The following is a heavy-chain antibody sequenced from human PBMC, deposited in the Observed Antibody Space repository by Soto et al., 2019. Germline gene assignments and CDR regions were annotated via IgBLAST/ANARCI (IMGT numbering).Heavy chain of an antibody. D-gene: IGHD1-26*01. CDR2: IIPIFGTT. V-gene: IGHV1-69*01. J-gene: IGHJ4*02. Sequence: QVQLVQSGAEVKKPGSSVKVSCTASGGTLSRYGFTWVRQAPGQGFQWMGGIIPIFGTTHYEQNFQGRLSLTADESTSTVYMELSSLRSDDTAIYFCARTYYQWEALHYFHFWGQGTLVTVSS. CDR1: GGTLSRYG. CDR3: ARTYYQWEALHYFHF.